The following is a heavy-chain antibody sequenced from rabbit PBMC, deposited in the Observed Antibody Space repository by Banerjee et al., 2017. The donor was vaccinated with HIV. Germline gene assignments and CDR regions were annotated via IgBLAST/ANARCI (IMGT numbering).Heavy chain of an antibody. CDR3: TREGGL. CDR2: IYAGSSGST. J-gene: IGHJ3*01. Sequence: QEQLEESGGDLVKPEGSLTLTCTASGFSFSSTYWICWVRQAPGKGLEWIACIYAGSSGSTYYASWAKGRFTISKTSSTTVTLQMTSLTAADTATYFCTREGGLWGQGTLVTVS. CDR1: GFSFSSTYW. V-gene: IGHV1S45*01.